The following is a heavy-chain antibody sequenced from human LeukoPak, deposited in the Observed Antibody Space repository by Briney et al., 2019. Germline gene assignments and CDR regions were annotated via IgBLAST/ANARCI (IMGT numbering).Heavy chain of an antibody. Sequence: GGSLRLSCAASGFTFSGSAMHWVRQASGKGLEWVGRIRSKANNYATAYAASVKGRFTISRDDLRNTAYLQMNSLKTEDTAVYFCTSRSGNSDYDYYYYYGMDVWGKGTTVTVSS. CDR1: GFTFSGSA. V-gene: IGHV3-73*01. CDR2: IRSKANNYAT. J-gene: IGHJ6*04. D-gene: IGHD5-12*01. CDR3: TSRSGNSDYDYYYYYGMDV.